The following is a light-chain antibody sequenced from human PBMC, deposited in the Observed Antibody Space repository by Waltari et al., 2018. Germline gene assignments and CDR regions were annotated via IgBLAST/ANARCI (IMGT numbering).Light chain of an antibody. CDR1: QSISNW. Sequence: DIQMTQSPPSLSASVGDRVTITCRASQSISNWLAWFQPRPGKAPKLLIYRASNLEFGVPSRFSGDGSGTEFTLTITSLQPEDFATYYCQHYYNFPYAFGQGTKLEIK. CDR2: RAS. V-gene: IGKV1-5*03. CDR3: QHYYNFPYA. J-gene: IGKJ2*01.